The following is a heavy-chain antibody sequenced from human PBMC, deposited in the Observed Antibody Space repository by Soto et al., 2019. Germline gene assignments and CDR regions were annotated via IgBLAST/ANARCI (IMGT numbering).Heavy chain of an antibody. V-gene: IGHV3-49*03. D-gene: IGHD6-13*01. CDR2: IRSKAYGGTT. Sequence: GGSLRLSCTASGFTFGDYAMSWFRQAPGKGLEWVGFIRSKAYGGTTEYAASVKGRFTISRDDSKSIAHLQMNSLKTEDTAVYYCTRQVFKGYSSSWFSPFDYWGQGTLVTVSS. CDR1: GFTFGDYA. CDR3: TRQVFKGYSSSWFSPFDY. J-gene: IGHJ4*02.